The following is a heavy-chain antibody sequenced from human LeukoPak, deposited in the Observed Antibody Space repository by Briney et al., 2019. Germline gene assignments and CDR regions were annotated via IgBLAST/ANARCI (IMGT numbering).Heavy chain of an antibody. CDR2: ISGSGGST. Sequence: PGGSLRLSCAASGFTFSSYGMSWVRQAPGKGLEWVSAISGSGGSTYYADSVKGRFTISRDNSKNTLYLQMNSLRAEDTAVYYCAKAPYYYDSSGYYFSANYYYYYMDVWGKGTTVTISS. J-gene: IGHJ6*03. V-gene: IGHV3-23*01. D-gene: IGHD3-22*01. CDR1: GFTFSSYG. CDR3: AKAPYYYDSSGYYFSANYYYYYMDV.